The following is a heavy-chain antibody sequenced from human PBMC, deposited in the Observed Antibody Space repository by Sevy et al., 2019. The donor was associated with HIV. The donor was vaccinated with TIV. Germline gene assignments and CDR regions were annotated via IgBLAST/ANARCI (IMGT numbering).Heavy chain of an antibody. CDR1: GYTFTSYG. J-gene: IGHJ5*02. CDR2: ISTYNTVR. CDR3: ARSTQVAGRSNWFDP. Sequence: ASVKVSCKASGYTFTSYGISWVRQAPGQGLEWMGWISTYNTVRNSSQKFHDRVTMTIDTSTITAYMELRGLRSDDTAVYYCARSTQVAGRSNWFDPWGQGTLVTVSS. V-gene: IGHV1-18*01. D-gene: IGHD6-19*01.